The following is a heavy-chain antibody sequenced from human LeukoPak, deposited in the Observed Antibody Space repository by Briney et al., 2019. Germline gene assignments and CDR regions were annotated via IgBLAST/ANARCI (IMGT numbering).Heavy chain of an antibody. CDR2: INPNSGGT. D-gene: IGHD5-24*01. CDR3: ASVEMATINY. J-gene: IGHJ4*02. V-gene: IGHV1-2*02. CDR1: GYTFTAYY. Sequence: ASGTVSCKASGYTFTAYYMHWVRQAPGQGLEWMGWINPNSGGTNYAQKFQGRVTMTRDTSISTAYMELSRLRSDDTAVYYCASVEMATINYWGQGSLVTVSS.